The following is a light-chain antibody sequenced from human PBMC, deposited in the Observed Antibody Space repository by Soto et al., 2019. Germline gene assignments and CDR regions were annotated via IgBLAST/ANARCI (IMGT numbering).Light chain of an antibody. CDR2: DVS. CDR3: SSYTSSSTPVV. J-gene: IGLJ2*01. Sequence: QSALTQPASVSGSPGQSITISCTGTSSDVGGYNYVSWYQQHPGKAHKLMIYDVSNRPSGVSNRFSGSKSGNTASLTIYGLQAEDEADYYCSSYTSSSTPVVFGGGTKLTVL. V-gene: IGLV2-14*01. CDR1: SSDVGGYNY.